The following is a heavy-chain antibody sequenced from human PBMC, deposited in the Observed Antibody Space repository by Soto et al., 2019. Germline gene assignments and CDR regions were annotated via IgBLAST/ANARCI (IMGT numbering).Heavy chain of an antibody. CDR2: IVVGSGNT. CDR1: VFTFSSSA. D-gene: IGHD2-2*01. CDR3: GGRGSRDSYLAV. Sequence: SVKLSCKASVFTFSSSALQWVRQARGQRLEWIGWIVVGSGNTNYAQKFQERVTITRDMSTTTAYMELNSLRSDATAVYYCGGRGSRDSYLAVWGNGSTVPGSS. J-gene: IGHJ6*04. V-gene: IGHV1-58*01.